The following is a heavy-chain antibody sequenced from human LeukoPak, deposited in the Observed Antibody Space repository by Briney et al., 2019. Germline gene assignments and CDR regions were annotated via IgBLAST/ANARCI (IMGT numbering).Heavy chain of an antibody. V-gene: IGHV4-34*01. J-gene: IGHJ5*02. CDR1: GESLNSYY. CDR3: ARGAWATRLGS. CDR2: IYESGST. Sequence: PSETLSLTCAVYGESLNSYYWSWIRQPPGKGLEWIGEIYESGSTEYNPSLKSRVTISMVPSKQQFSLSLASVPAADTAVYYCARGAWATRLGSWCLGTPVIVSA. D-gene: IGHD2-15*01.